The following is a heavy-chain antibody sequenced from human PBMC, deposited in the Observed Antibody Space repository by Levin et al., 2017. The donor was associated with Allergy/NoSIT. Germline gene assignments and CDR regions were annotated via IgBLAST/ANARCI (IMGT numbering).Heavy chain of an antibody. CDR2: IKSKTDGGTT. CDR3: TTPAVGQFDY. J-gene: IGHJ4*02. V-gene: IGHV3-15*01. CDR1: GFTFSNAW. Sequence: GESLKISCAASGFTFSNAWMSWVRQAPGKGLEWVGRIKSKTDGGTTDYAAPVKGRFTISRDDSKNTLYLQMNSLKTEDTAVYYCTTPAVGQFDYWGQGTLVTVSS. D-gene: IGHD1-26*01.